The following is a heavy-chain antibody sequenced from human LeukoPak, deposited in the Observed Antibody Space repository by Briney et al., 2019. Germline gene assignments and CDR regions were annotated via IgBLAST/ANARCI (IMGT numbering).Heavy chain of an antibody. V-gene: IGHV1-2*02. CDR1: GYTFTGYY. D-gene: IGHD2-21*01. J-gene: IGHJ6*02. CDR3: ASPRGGDGNFYGMDV. CDR2: INPNSGGT. Sequence: ASVKVSCQASGYTFTGYYMHWVRQAPGQGLEWMGWINPNSGGTNYAQKFQGRVTMTRDTSISTAYMELSRLRSDGTAVYYCASPRGGDGNFYGMDVWGQGTTVTVSS.